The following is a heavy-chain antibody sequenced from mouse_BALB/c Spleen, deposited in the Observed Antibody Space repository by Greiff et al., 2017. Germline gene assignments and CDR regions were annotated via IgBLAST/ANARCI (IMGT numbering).Heavy chain of an antibody. CDR2: ISYSGST. CDR1: GYSITSDYA. J-gene: IGHJ4*01. CDR3: ARWTTNAMDY. D-gene: IGHD2-1*01. Sequence: EVKLQESGPGLVKPSQSLSLTCTVTGYSITSDYAWNWIRQFPGNKLEWMGYISYSGSTSYNPSLKSRISITRDTSKNQFFLQLNSVTTEDTATYYCARWTTNAMDYWGQGTSVTVSS. V-gene: IGHV3-2*02.